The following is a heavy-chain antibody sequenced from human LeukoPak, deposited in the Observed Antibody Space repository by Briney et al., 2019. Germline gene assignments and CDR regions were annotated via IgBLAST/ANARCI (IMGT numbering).Heavy chain of an antibody. Sequence: GGSLRLSCAASGFTFSSYAMHWVRQAPGKGLEWVAVISYDGSNKYYADSVKGRFTISRDNSKNTLYLQMNSLRAEDTAVYYCARDRGRRGAYYFDYWGQGTLVTVSS. CDR2: ISYDGSNK. CDR1: GFTFSSYA. CDR3: ARDRGRRGAYYFDY. V-gene: IGHV3-30-3*01. D-gene: IGHD3-10*01. J-gene: IGHJ4*02.